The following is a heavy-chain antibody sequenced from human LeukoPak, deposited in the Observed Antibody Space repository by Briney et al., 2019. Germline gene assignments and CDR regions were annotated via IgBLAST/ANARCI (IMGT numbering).Heavy chain of an antibody. D-gene: IGHD4-17*01. CDR1: GFTFIRYS. Sequence: GGSLRLSCAASGFTFIRYSMNWVRQAPGKGLEWVSHISAGSTSIIYYADSVEGRFTISRDSAKNSLYLQMNSLRAEDTAVYYCARDMPKNDYGDYPFDFWGQGTLVTVSS. CDR2: ISAGSTSII. J-gene: IGHJ5*01. V-gene: IGHV3-48*01. CDR3: ARDMPKNDYGDYPFDF.